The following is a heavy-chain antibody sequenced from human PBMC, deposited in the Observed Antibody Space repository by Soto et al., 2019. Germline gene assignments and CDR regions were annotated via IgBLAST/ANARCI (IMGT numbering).Heavy chain of an antibody. D-gene: IGHD3-22*01. CDR1: GYSFTSYW. V-gene: IGHV5-51*01. J-gene: IGHJ3*02. CDR2: IYPGDSDT. CDR3: ARPGDYYDSSGPRVYGAFDI. Sequence: GESLKISCKGSGYSFTSYWIGWVRQMPGRGLEWMGIIYPGDSDTRYSPSFQGQVTISADKSISTAYLQWSSLKASDTAMYYCARPGDYYDSSGPRVYGAFDIWGQGTMVTVSS.